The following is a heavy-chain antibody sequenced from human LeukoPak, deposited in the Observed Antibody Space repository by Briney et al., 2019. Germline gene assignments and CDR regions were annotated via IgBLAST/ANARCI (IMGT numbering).Heavy chain of an antibody. CDR1: RFTFRRYA. CDR3: AKSWGVEYSSGFFSGVGS. Sequence: PGGSLRLSCAASRFTFRRYAMSWVRQAPGKGLEWVSSISGSGNHTYYADSVKGRFTISRDNSKNTLYLQMNSLRADDTAVFYCAKSWGVEYSSGFFSGVGSWGQGTLVTVSS. D-gene: IGHD3-22*01. V-gene: IGHV3-23*01. J-gene: IGHJ4*02. CDR2: ISGSGNHT.